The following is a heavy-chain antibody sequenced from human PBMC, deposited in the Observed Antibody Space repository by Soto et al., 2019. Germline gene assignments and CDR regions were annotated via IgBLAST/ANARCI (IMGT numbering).Heavy chain of an antibody. CDR2: ISGSGGST. CDR3: AKDRGRAVAPVVDY. Sequence: GGSLILSCATSGFTFSSYAMSSLRLAPGKGLECVSAISGSGGSTYYADSVKGRFTISRDNSKNTLYLQMNSLRAEDTAVYYCAKDRGRAVAPVVDYWGQGTLVTVSS. D-gene: IGHD6-19*01. J-gene: IGHJ4*02. CDR1: GFTFSSYA. V-gene: IGHV3-23*01.